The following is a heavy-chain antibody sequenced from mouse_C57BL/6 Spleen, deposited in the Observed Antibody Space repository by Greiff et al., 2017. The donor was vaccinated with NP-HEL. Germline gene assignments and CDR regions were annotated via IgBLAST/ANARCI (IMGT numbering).Heavy chain of an antibody. CDR3: ARSTMMTTRRSWFAY. CDR1: GYTFTDYN. V-gene: IGHV1-18*01. J-gene: IGHJ3*01. CDR2: INPNNGGT. D-gene: IGHD2-4*01. Sequence: EVQLQQSGPELVKPGASVKIPCKASGYTFTDYNMDWVKQSHGKSLEWIGDINPNNGGTIYNQKFKGKATLTVDQSSSTAYMELRSLTSEDTAVYYCARSTMMTTRRSWFAYWGQGTLVTVSA.